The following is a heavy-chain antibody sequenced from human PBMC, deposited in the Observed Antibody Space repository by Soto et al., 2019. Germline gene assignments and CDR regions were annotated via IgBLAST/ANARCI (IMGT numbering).Heavy chain of an antibody. CDR3: AREGGAYCGSDCSHFDY. CDR2: ISPIFGTA. V-gene: IGHV1-69*12. CDR1: GGTFSSYA. J-gene: IGHJ4*02. D-gene: IGHD2-21*02. Sequence: QVQLVQSGAEVKKPGSSVKVSCKASGGTFSSYAISWVRQAPGQGLEWMGGISPIFGTANYAQKFQGRVTITAYESTSTAYMELSSLRSEDTAVYYCAREGGAYCGSDCSHFDYWGQGTLVTVSS.